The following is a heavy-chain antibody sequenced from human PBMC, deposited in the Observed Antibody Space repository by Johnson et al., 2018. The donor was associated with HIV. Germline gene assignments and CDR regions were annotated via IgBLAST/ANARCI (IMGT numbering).Heavy chain of an antibody. CDR3: AKWRIIYAVDI. V-gene: IGHV3-30*02. J-gene: IGHJ3*02. CDR2: IRYDGSNK. D-gene: IGHD3-16*01. Sequence: QVQLVESGGGLVQSGRSLRLSCSASGFTFGAYALSWFRQAPGKGLEWVAFIRYDGSNKYYADSVKGRFTISRDNSKNTLYLQMNSLRAEDTAVYYCAKWRIIYAVDIWGQGTMVTVSS. CDR1: GFTFGAYA.